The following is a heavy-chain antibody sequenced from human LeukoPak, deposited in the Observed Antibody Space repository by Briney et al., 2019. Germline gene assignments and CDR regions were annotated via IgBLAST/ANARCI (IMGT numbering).Heavy chain of an antibody. CDR1: GGSISSYY. D-gene: IGHD3-10*01. V-gene: IGHV4-59*01. J-gene: IGHJ4*02. CDR2: IYYSGST. Sequence: PSETLSLTCTVSGGSISSYYWSWIRQPPGKGLEWIGYIYYSGSTNYNPSLKSRVTISVDTSKNQFSLKLSSVTAADTAVYYCARVGWFGEGYYFDYWGQGTLVTVSS. CDR3: ARVGWFGEGYYFDY.